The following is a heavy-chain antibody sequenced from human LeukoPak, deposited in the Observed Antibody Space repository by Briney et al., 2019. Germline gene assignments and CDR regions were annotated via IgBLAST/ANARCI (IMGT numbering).Heavy chain of an antibody. J-gene: IGHJ5*02. CDR1: GFTLSSYE. D-gene: IGHD2-2*01. V-gene: IGHV3-48*03. Sequence: GGSLRLSCAASGFTLSSYEMNWVRPAPGKGLEWVSYISSSGSTIYCADSVKGRFTISRDNAKNSLYLQMNSLRAEDTAVYYCARVVRIVVVPAAIFHNWFDPWGQGTLVTVSS. CDR2: ISSSGSTI. CDR3: ARVVRIVVVPAAIFHNWFDP.